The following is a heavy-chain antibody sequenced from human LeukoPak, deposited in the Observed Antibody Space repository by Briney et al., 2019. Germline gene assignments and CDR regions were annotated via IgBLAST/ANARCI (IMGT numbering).Heavy chain of an antibody. Sequence: GGSLRLSCAASEFTFSSFGMHWVRQAPGKGLEWVAVISYDGSNKYYADSVKGRFTISRDNSKNTLYLQMNSLRAEDTAVYYCARDRSRFTLAHPQTYWGQGALVTVSS. V-gene: IGHV3-30-3*01. J-gene: IGHJ4*02. CDR2: ISYDGSNK. CDR1: EFTFSSFG. CDR3: ARDRSRFTLAHPQTY. D-gene: IGHD2-2*01.